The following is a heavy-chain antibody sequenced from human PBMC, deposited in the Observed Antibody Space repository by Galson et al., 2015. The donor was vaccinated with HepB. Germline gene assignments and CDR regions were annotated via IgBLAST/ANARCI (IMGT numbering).Heavy chain of an antibody. V-gene: IGHV3-23*01. CDR1: GFTFNSCA. CDR2: IDGDGTTT. D-gene: IGHD3-3*01. CDR3: AKLPGRGILGEAYFDY. Sequence: SLRLSCAASGFTFNSCAMSWVRQTPGKGPEWVSIIDGDGTTTYYADSVKGRFTISRDNSKGTLYLRMNSLRADDAAVYYCAKLPGRGILGEAYFDYWGQGTLVTVSS. J-gene: IGHJ4*02.